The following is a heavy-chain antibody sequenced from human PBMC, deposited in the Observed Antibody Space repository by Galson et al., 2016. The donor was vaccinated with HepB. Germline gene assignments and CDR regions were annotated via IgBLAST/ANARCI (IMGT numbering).Heavy chain of an antibody. Sequence: SLRLSCAASGFAFSTYAISWVRQAPGRGLEWVSAISGSADTTYYANSVKGRFTISRDNSKNTVYLQMNSLRVEDTAVYFCAKMQGYFDYWGQGTLVTVSS. CDR3: AKMQGYFDY. CDR1: GFAFSTYA. CDR2: ISGSADTT. V-gene: IGHV3-23*01. D-gene: IGHD2-15*01. J-gene: IGHJ4*02.